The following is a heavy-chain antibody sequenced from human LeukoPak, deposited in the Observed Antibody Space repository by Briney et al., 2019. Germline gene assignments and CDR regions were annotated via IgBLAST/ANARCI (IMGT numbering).Heavy chain of an antibody. CDR3: ARVVYDFWSAEGAFDM. V-gene: IGHV4-4*07. J-gene: IGHJ3*02. CDR2: VYSTGST. D-gene: IGHD3-3*01. CDR1: GGSISNYY. Sequence: SETLSLTCIVSGGSISNYYRSWIRQPAGKGLEWIGRVYSTGSTNYNPSLKSRITMTVDTSMNQISLKMSSVTAADTAVYFCARVVYDFWSAEGAFDMWGQGTKVTVSS.